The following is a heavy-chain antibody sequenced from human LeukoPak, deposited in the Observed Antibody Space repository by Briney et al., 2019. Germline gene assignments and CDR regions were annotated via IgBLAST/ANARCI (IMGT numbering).Heavy chain of an antibody. V-gene: IGHV3-21*01. J-gene: IGHJ4*02. Sequence: GGSLRLSRAASGFTFSSYSMNWVRQAPGKGLEWVSSISSSSSYIYYADSVKGRFTISRDNAKNSLYLQMNSLRAEDTAVYYCARDGFVDTSMGNWGQGTLVTVSS. D-gene: IGHD5-18*01. CDR2: ISSSSSYI. CDR1: GFTFSSYS. CDR3: ARDGFVDTSMGN.